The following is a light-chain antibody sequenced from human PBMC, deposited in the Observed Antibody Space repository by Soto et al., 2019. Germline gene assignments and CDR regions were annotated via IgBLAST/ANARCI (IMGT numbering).Light chain of an antibody. CDR2: GSF. CDR3: QQYSDSLT. J-gene: IGKJ4*01. CDR1: QTVNFNN. Sequence: EIVLTQSPGTLSLSPGDRATLSCRASQTVNFNNLAWYQQKPGQAPRLLVYGSFNRATGIPDRFIGSGSGAAFTLTISRLEPEDAAVYYCQQYSDSLTFGGWTKVDIK. V-gene: IGKV3-20*01.